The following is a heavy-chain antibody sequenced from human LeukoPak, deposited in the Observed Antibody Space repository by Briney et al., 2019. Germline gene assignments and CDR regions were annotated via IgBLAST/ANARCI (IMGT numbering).Heavy chain of an antibody. D-gene: IGHD3-22*01. CDR2: IYHSGST. J-gene: IGHJ4*02. V-gene: IGHV4-4*02. CDR3: ARSVMDSSDFYYFDY. CDR1: GDSIRNDYW. Sequence: SETLSLTCVGSGDSIRNDYWWNWVRQPPGEGLEWIGEIYHSGSTNYNPSLKSRVSISVDKSKNQFSLKLTSVTAADTAVYYCARSVMDSSDFYYFDYWGQGTLVTVSS.